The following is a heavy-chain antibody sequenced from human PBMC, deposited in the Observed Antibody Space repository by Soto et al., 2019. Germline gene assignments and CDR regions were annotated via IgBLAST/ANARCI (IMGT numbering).Heavy chain of an antibody. J-gene: IGHJ4*02. Sequence: GSLRLSCAASGFTFSSYAMSWVRQAPGKGLEWVSAISGSGGSTYYADSVKGRFTISRDNSKNTLYLQMNSLRAEDTAVYYCAKRGSPYCSSTSCYVDYWGQGTLVTVSS. CDR3: AKRGSPYCSSTSCYVDY. CDR1: GFTFSSYA. D-gene: IGHD2-2*01. V-gene: IGHV3-23*01. CDR2: ISGSGGST.